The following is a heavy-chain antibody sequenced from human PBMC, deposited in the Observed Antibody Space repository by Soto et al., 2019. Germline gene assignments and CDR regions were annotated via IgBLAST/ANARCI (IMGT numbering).Heavy chain of an antibody. V-gene: IGHV4-59*12. CDR1: GGSISSYY. CDR2: IYYSGST. CDR3: AAGGGLPRYY. Sequence: SETLSLTCTVSGGSISSYYWSWIRQPPGKGLEWIGYIYYSGSTNYNPSLKSRDTISVDTSKNQFSLKLSSVTAADTAVYYCAAGGGLPRYYWGQGTLVTVSS. D-gene: IGHD5-12*01. J-gene: IGHJ4*02.